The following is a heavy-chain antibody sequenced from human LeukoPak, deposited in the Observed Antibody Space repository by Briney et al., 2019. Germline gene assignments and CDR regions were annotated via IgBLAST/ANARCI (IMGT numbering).Heavy chain of an antibody. CDR3: ARGPRGGGITFDY. CDR1: GGSFSGYY. CDR2: INHSGST. J-gene: IGHJ4*02. V-gene: IGHV4-34*01. D-gene: IGHD2-15*01. Sequence: SETLSLTCAVYGGSFSGYYWSWIRQPPEKGLEWIAEINHSGSTNYNPSLKSRVTISVDTSKNQFSLKLSSVTAADTAVYYCARGPRGGGITFDYWGQGTLVTVSS.